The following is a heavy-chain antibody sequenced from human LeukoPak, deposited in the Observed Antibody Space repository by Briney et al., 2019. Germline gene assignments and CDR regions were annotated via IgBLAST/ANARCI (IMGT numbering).Heavy chain of an antibody. CDR2: ISESGGST. Sequence: GGSLRLSCAASGFTFSSYAMRCVRQAPGKGREWVSAISESGGSTYYADSVKGRFTISRDNSKNTLYLQMNSLRAEDTAVYYCARNQQLGGHSYYYYGMDVWGQGTTVTVSS. CDR3: ARNQQLGGHSYYYYGMDV. V-gene: IGHV3-23*01. D-gene: IGHD3-16*01. J-gene: IGHJ6*02. CDR1: GFTFSSYA.